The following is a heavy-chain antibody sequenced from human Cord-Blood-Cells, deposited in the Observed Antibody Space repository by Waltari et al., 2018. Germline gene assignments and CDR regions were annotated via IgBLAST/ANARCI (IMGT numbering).Heavy chain of an antibody. V-gene: IGHV4-39*01. Sequence: QLQLQESGPGLVKPSETLSLTCTVSGGSISSSSYYWGWIRQPPGKGLEWIGSIYYSGSTYYNPSLKSRVTISVDTSKNQFSLKLSSVTAADTAVYYCARTIRFLEWLSPFDYWGQGTLVTVSS. CDR3: ARTIRFLEWLSPFDY. CDR1: GGSISSSSYY. D-gene: IGHD3-3*01. J-gene: IGHJ4*02. CDR2: IYYSGST.